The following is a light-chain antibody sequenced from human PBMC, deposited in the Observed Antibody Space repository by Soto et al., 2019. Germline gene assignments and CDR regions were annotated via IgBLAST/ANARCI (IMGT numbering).Light chain of an antibody. CDR3: QKYNSATPLT. CDR2: AAS. Sequence: DIQMTQSPSSLSASVGDRVTITCRASQGISNYLAWYQQKPGKVPKLLIYAASTLQSGVPSRFSGSGSWTDFTLTISSLQPEDVATYYCQKYNSATPLTFGGGTKVEIK. J-gene: IGKJ4*01. CDR1: QGISNY. V-gene: IGKV1-27*01.